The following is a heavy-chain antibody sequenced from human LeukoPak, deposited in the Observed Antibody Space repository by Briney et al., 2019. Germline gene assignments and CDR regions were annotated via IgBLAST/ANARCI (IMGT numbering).Heavy chain of an antibody. J-gene: IGHJ5*02. CDR2: ISAGGGST. CDR3: AKDETGSSWYMGNWFDP. D-gene: IGHD6-13*01. CDR1: GFTFSSYA. V-gene: IGHV3-23*01. Sequence: GGSLRLSCAASGFTFSSYAMNWVRQAPGKGLEWVSSISAGGGSTYYADSVKGRFTISRDNSKNTLYLQMNSLRVEDTAVYYCAKDETGSSWYMGNWFDPWGQGTLVTVSS.